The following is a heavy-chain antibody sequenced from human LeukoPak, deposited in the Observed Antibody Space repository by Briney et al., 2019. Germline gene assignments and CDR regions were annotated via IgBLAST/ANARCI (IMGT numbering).Heavy chain of an antibody. J-gene: IGHJ4*02. V-gene: IGHV3-30*04. D-gene: IGHD3-16*01. Sequence: GGSLRLSCAGSGFTFSNYALHWVRQAPGKGLEWVTFISYDGRNEYYADSVKGRFTISRDNSKNTLYLQMNSLTAEDTAVYYCARGRGQSRYYFDYWGQGTLVTVSS. CDR2: ISYDGRNE. CDR1: GFTFSNYA. CDR3: ARGRGQSRYYFDY.